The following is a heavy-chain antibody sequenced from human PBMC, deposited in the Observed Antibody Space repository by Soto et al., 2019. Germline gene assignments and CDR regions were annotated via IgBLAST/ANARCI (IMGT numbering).Heavy chain of an antibody. CDR1: GFTFSSYG. J-gene: IGHJ6*02. V-gene: IGHV3-33*01. CDR3: VRAAGYSGNDYVYYYGMDV. CDR2: VWYDGGNK. D-gene: IGHD5-12*01. Sequence: QVQLVESGGGVVKPGRYLRLSCAASGFTFSSYGMHWVRQAPGKGLAWVALVWYDGGNKYYADSVKGRFTISRDNSKHTLYLQMNSLRDEDTAVYYCVRAAGYSGNDYVYYYGMDVWGQGTTVTVSS.